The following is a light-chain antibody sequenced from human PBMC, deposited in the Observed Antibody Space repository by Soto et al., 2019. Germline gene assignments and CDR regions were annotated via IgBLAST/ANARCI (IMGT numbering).Light chain of an antibody. CDR2: GAS. CDR3: QQYGSYSWT. CDR1: HSVSSSY. V-gene: IGKV3-20*01. J-gene: IGKJ1*01. Sequence: EIEVTQSPGPLSFSSGERATLSCRASHSVSSSYLAWYQQKPGQAPRLLIYGASSMTTAIPDRFSGSGCGTDFALTISRLGSEVFAVYYCQQYGSYSWTFXQGTKVDIK.